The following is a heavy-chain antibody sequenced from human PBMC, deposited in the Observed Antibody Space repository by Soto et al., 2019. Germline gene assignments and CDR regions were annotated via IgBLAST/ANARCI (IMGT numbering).Heavy chain of an antibody. V-gene: IGHV1-2*04. D-gene: IGHD3-22*01. CDR2: INPNSGGT. CDR3: ARGPYYYDSSGSSGDFDY. J-gene: IGHJ4*02. CDR1: RYTFTGCY. Sequence: ASVKVSCKTSRYTFTGCYMHWGRRAPEQGLEWMGWINPNSGGTNYEQKFQGWFTMTRDTSISTAYMELSRLRYDDTAVYYCARGPYYYDSSGSSGDFDYWGQGTLVTVSS.